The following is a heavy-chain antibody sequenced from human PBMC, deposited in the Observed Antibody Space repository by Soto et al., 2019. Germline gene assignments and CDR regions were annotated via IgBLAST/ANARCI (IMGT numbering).Heavy chain of an antibody. CDR3: ERDSLHNFLGP. V-gene: IGHV1-18*01. D-gene: IGHD4-4*01. J-gene: IGHJ5*02. CDR1: GYTFTSYG. Sequence: ASVKVSCKASGYTFTSYGISLVRQAPVQVLELIVWIIAYNFNTNYSQKLQGRVTITTYTSTITSYIELRSVRSDDTAVYYCERDSLHNFLGPWGQGTLVTVSS. CDR2: IIAYNFNT.